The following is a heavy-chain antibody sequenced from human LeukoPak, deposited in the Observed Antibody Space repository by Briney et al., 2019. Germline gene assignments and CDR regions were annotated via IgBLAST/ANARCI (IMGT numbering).Heavy chain of an antibody. D-gene: IGHD3-9*01. J-gene: IGHJ6*04. V-gene: IGHV3-30*02. Sequence: PGGPLRLSCAASGFTFSNYGVHWVRQAPGKGLEGVAFIQYDGSNKHYVDSVKGRFTISRDNSKNTLYLQMNSLRAEDTAVYFCAKDGAGYVMDVWGKGTTVTVSS. CDR3: AKDGAGYVMDV. CDR1: GFTFSNYG. CDR2: IQYDGSNK.